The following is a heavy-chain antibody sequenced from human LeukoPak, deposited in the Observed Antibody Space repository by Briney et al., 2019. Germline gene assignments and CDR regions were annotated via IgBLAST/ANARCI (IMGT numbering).Heavy chain of an antibody. CDR1: GFTFSSYG. CDR2: IWYDGSNK. D-gene: IGHD2-21*02. CDR3: GRVYCGGNCYSPPLPDY. Sequence: GGSLRLSCAASGFTFSSYGMQGVRQAPGKGLDWVAGIWYDGSNKNYADSVKGRFTISRDNSKNTLFLQMNSLRAEDTAVYYCGRVYCGGNCYSPPLPDYWGQGTLVTVSA. V-gene: IGHV3-33*01. J-gene: IGHJ4*02.